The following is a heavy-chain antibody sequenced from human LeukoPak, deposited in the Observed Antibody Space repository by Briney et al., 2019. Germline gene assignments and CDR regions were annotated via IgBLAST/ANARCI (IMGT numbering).Heavy chain of an antibody. CDR1: GFTFGAYF. V-gene: IGHV3-64D*06. D-gene: IGHD2-8*01. Sequence: GGSLRLSCSASGFTFGAYFMHWVRQAPGKGLQYVSSVSSNEYDTYYADSVKGRFTISRDNSKNTLFLQMNNLRPEDTAVYYCVKDLNGTWSFDYWGQGTLVTVSS. CDR2: VSSNEYDT. CDR3: VKDLNGTWSFDY. J-gene: IGHJ4*02.